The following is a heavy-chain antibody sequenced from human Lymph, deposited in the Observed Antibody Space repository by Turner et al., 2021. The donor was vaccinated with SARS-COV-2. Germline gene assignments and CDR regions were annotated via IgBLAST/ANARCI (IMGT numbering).Heavy chain of an antibody. V-gene: IGHV3-53*01. J-gene: IGHJ4*02. D-gene: IGHD4-17*01. CDR1: DFIVSSNY. Sequence: EVQLVESGGGLIQPGGSLSLSCAASDFIVSSNYMTWVRQAPGKGLEWVSIIYSGGSTFYADSVKGRFTISRDNARNTLYLQMNSLRAEDTAVYYCARVLPYGDYFDYWGQGTLVTVSS. CDR2: IYSGGST. CDR3: ARVLPYGDYFDY.